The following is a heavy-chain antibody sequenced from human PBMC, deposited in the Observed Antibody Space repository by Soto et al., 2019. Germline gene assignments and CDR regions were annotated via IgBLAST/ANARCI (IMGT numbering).Heavy chain of an antibody. CDR2: IYYSGST. CDR1: GGSISSGGYY. D-gene: IGHD3-10*01. CDR3: AREGWFGELNNWFDP. V-gene: IGHV4-31*01. J-gene: IGHJ5*02. Sequence: SETLSLTCTVSGGSISSGGYYWSWIRQHPGKGLEWIGYIYYSGSTYYNTSLKSQVTISVDTSKNQFSLKLSSVTAADMAVYYCAREGWFGELNNWFDPWGQGTLVTVSS.